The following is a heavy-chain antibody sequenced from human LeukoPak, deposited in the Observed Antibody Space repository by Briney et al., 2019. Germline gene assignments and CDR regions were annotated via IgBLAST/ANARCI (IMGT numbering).Heavy chain of an antibody. V-gene: IGHV1-18*01. Sequence: ASVNVSCKASGYTFTSYGISWVRQAPGQGLEWMGWISAYNGNTNYAQKLQGRVTMTTDTSTSTAYMELRSLRSDDTAVYYCARGTRTNPDDAFDIWGQGTMVTVSS. J-gene: IGHJ3*02. CDR3: ARGTRTNPDDAFDI. D-gene: IGHD1-14*01. CDR1: GYTFTSYG. CDR2: ISAYNGNT.